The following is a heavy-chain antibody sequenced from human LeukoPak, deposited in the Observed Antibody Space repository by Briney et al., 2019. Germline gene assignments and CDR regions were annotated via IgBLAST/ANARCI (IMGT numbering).Heavy chain of an antibody. CDR2: ISGSGGST. CDR3: AKESWGTGTFDY. CDR1: GFTFSSYA. V-gene: IGHV3-23*01. Sequence: PGGSLRLSCAASGFTFSSYAMSWIRQAPGKGLEWVSAISGSGGSTYYADSVRGRFTISRDNSKNTLYLQMNSLRAEDTAVYYCAKESWGTGTFDYWGQGTLVTVSS. D-gene: IGHD1-1*01. J-gene: IGHJ4*02.